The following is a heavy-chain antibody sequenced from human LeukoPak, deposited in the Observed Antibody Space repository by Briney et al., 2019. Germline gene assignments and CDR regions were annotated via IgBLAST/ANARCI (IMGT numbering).Heavy chain of an antibody. CDR2: IYTSGST. CDR1: GGSISSYY. J-gene: IGHJ6*03. V-gene: IGHV4-4*07. D-gene: IGHD3-10*01. Sequence: SETLSLTCTVSGGSISSYYWSWIRQPAGKGLKWIGRIYTSGSTNYNPSLKSRVTMSVDTSKNQFSLKLSSVTAADTAVYYCAREVNMVRGVIITKYYYYYYMDVWGKGTTVTVSS. CDR3: AREVNMVRGVIITKYYYYYYMDV.